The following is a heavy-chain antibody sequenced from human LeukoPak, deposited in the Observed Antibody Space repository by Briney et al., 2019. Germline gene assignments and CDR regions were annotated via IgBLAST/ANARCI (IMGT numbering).Heavy chain of an antibody. J-gene: IGHJ4*02. V-gene: IGHV4-59*01. CDR1: GGSIRSDF. D-gene: IGHD3-22*01. CDR2: IYYSGST. Sequence: PSETLSLTCTVSGGSIRSDFWSWIRQPPGKGLEWIGYIYYSGSTNYNPSLKSRVTISVDTSKNQFSLKLSSVTAADTAVYYCARSGDYYDSKFVGYWGQGTLVTVSS. CDR3: ARSGDYYDSKFVGY.